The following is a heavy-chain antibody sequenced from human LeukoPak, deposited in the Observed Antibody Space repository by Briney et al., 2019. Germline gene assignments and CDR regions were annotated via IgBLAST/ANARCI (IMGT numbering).Heavy chain of an antibody. Sequence: GGSLRLSCAASGFTFRSYGMYWVRQAPGKGLEWVAFIRNDGSNKYSADSVEGRFTISRDNSKNTVHLQMNSLRAEDTALYYCAKDRSPNWSYVDYWGQGTLVTVSS. CDR3: AKDRSPNWSYVDY. CDR1: GFTFRSYG. CDR2: IRNDGSNK. J-gene: IGHJ4*02. V-gene: IGHV3-30*02. D-gene: IGHD1-26*01.